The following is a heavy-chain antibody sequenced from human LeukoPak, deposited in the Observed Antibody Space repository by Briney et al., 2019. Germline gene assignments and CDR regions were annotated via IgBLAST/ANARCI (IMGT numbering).Heavy chain of an antibody. J-gene: IGHJ6*02. CDR2: IWYDGSNK. CDR3: TRDIVVVVAATYYYYYYGMDV. V-gene: IGHV3-33*01. CDR1: GFTFSSYG. D-gene: IGHD2-15*01. Sequence: PGGSLRLSCAASGFTFSSYGMHWVRQAPGKGLQWVAVIWYDGSNKYYADSVKGRFTISRDNSKNTLYLQMNSLRAEDTAVYYCTRDIVVVVAATYYYYYYGMDVWGQGTTVTVSS.